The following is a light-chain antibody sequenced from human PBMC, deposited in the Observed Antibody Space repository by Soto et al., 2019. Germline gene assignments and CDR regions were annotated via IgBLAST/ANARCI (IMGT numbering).Light chain of an antibody. CDR1: SSDFGGYNY. CDR3: AAWDDSLHGVI. J-gene: IGLJ2*01. V-gene: IGLV2-8*01. CDR2: EVS. Sequence: QSVLTQPPSASGSPGQSVTISCTGTSSDFGGYNYVSWYQQHPGKAPKLMIYEVSKRPSGVPDRFSGSKSGNTASLTVSGLQAEDEADYYCAAWDDSLHGVIFGAGTQLTV.